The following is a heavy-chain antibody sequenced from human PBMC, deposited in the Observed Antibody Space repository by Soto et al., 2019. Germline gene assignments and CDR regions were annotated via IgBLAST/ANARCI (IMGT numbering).Heavy chain of an antibody. Sequence: ASVKVSCKASGYTFTSYGISWVRQAPGQGLEWMGWISAYNGNTNYAQKLQGRVTMTTDTSTSTAYMELRSLRSDDTAVYYCAREDIVVVPAAMDYYYYGMDVWGQGTTVTVSS. V-gene: IGHV1-18*04. CDR1: GYTFTSYG. CDR3: AREDIVVVPAAMDYYYYGMDV. J-gene: IGHJ6*02. CDR2: ISAYNGNT. D-gene: IGHD2-2*01.